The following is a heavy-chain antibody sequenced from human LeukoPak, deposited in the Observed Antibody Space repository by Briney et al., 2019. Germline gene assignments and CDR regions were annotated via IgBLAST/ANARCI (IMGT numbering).Heavy chain of an antibody. CDR3: ARDFGGVAGTWYDAFDI. CDR2: IYSGGST. D-gene: IGHD6-19*01. V-gene: IGHV3-53*01. CDR1: GFTFSSNY. J-gene: IGHJ3*02. Sequence: PGGSLRLSCAASGFTFSSNYMSWVRQAPGKGLEWVSLIYSGGSTYYADSVKGRFTISRDNSKNTVYLQMNSLRAEDTAVYYCARDFGGVAGTWYDAFDIWGQGTMVTVSS.